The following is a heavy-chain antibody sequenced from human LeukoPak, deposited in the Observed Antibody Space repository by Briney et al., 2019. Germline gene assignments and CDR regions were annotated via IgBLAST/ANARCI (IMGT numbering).Heavy chain of an antibody. D-gene: IGHD3-22*01. V-gene: IGHV1-2*02. CDR1: GYXFTGYY. CDR2: INPNSGGT. CDR3: ARDGVGYYDSSGYYYFQH. Sequence: ASVKVSCTASGYXFTGYYIHWVRQAPGQGLEWLGLINPNSGGTNYAQKFQGRVTMTRDTSISTAYMELSRLRSDDTAVYYCARDGVGYYDSSGYYYFQHWGQGTLVTVSS. J-gene: IGHJ1*01.